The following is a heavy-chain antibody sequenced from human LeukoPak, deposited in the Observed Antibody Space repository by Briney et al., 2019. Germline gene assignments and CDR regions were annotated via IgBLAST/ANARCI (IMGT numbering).Heavy chain of an antibody. CDR1: GYTFTSYD. D-gene: IGHD4-23*01. J-gene: IGHJ5*02. CDR2: MNPNSGNT. CDR3: ARDNSVEDNAWWFDP. V-gene: IGHV1-8*01. Sequence: GASVKVSCKASGYTFTSYDINWVRQATGQGLEWMGWMNPNSGNTGYAQKFQGRVTMTRDMSTSTDYMELSSLRSDDTAIYYCARDNSVEDNAWWFDPWGQGTLVTVSS.